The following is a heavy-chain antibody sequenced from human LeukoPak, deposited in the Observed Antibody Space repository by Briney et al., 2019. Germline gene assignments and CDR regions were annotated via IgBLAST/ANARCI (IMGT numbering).Heavy chain of an antibody. D-gene: IGHD2-15*01. CDR1: GYTFTGYY. V-gene: IGHV1-2*02. CDR2: INHNSGGT. CDR3: ARVPSQDIVVVVAASPGYFQH. J-gene: IGHJ1*01. Sequence: ASVKVSCKASGYTFTGYYMHWVRQAPGQGLEWMGWINHNSGGTNYAQKFQGRVTMTRDTSISTAYMELSRLRSDDTAVYYCARVPSQDIVVVVAASPGYFQHWGQGTLVTVSS.